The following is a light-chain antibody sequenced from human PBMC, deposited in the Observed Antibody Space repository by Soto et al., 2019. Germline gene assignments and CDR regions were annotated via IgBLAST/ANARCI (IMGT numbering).Light chain of an antibody. V-gene: IGKV1-27*01. CDR1: QDIRNY. J-gene: IGKJ3*01. CDR2: AAS. CDR3: QRYHSALLT. Sequence: DIQMTQSPSSLSASVGDRVTMTCRASQDIRNYVAWYQQKPGEVPKLLIYAASTLQSGVPARFSGAGFGTDFTLTIASLRPEDVATYNCQRYHSALLTFGPGTKVDLK.